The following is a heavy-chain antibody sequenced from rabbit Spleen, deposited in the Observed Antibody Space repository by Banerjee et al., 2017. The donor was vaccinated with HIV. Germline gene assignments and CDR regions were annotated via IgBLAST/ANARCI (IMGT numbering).Heavy chain of an antibody. J-gene: IGHJ4*01. D-gene: IGHD8-1*01. CDR3: ARDGAGGSYFAL. CDR1: GATLSSYY. Sequence: HLKESGGGLVQPGGSLKLSCTASGATLSSYYMNWGRQAPGKGLEWIGYIDPVFGITYYANWVNGRFSISRETAQNTVFLQMTSLTAADTATYFCARDGAGGSYFALWGPGTLVTVS. V-gene: IGHV1S7*01. CDR2: IDPVFGIT.